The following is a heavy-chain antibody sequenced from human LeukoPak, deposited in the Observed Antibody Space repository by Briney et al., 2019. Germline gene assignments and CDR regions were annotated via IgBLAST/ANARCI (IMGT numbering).Heavy chain of an antibody. D-gene: IGHD6-13*01. CDR2: ITDGGGAT. V-gene: IGHV3-23*01. CDR1: GFAFTDYA. J-gene: IGHJ3*02. CDR3: AKAYTRSWYAAFDI. Sequence: PGGSLRLSCAASGFAFTDYAISWLRQAPGKGLEWVSAITDGGGATYYADSVKGRFTISRDNSKNTLYLQMSSLRGDDTAIYYCAKAYTRSWYAAFDIWGQGTMVTISS.